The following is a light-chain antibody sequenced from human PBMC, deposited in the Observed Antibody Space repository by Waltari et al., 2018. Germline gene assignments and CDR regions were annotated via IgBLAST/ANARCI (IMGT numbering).Light chain of an antibody. CDR2: EAS. V-gene: IGKV3-20*01. CDR3: QNDVRWPAT. Sequence: IVLTQSPGTLSFSSGEGATLSCRASPSVIRSLAWYQPKPGQAPRHIIYEASSRATGIPDRLSGSGSGTDFSLTISRREPEDFAVYYCQNDVRWPATFGQGTKGEIK. J-gene: IGKJ1*01. CDR1: PSVIRS.